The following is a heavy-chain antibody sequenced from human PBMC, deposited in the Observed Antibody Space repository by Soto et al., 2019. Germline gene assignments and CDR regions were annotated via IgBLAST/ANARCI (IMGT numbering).Heavy chain of an antibody. CDR1: GYTLTSYG. Sequence: GPSVKVSCKASGYTLTSYGISWVRQAPGQGLEWMGWISAYNGNTNYAQKLQGRVTMTTDTSTSTAYMELRSLRSDDTAVYYCGRVFVNFLVVPAATICLLDPGGQGPRVTVS. V-gene: IGHV1-18*01. CDR3: GRVFVNFLVVPAATICLLDP. CDR2: ISAYNGNT. J-gene: IGHJ5*02. D-gene: IGHD2-2*01.